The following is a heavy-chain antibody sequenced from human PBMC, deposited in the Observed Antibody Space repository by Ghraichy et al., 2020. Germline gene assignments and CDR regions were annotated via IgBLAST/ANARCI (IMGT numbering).Heavy chain of an antibody. D-gene: IGHD3-22*01. J-gene: IGHJ4*02. Sequence: ASVKVSCKVSGYTLTELSMHWVRQAPGKGLEWMGGFDPEDGETIYAQKFQGRVTMTEDTSTDTAYMELSSLRSEDTAVYYCATVTYDSSGYYYDTPFDYWGQGTLVTVSS. V-gene: IGHV1-24*01. CDR1: GYTLTELS. CDR2: FDPEDGET. CDR3: ATVTYDSSGYYYDTPFDY.